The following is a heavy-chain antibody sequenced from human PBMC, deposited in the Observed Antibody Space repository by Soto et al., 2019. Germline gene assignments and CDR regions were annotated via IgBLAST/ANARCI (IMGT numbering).Heavy chain of an antibody. D-gene: IGHD3-3*01. Sequence: EVQLLESGGGLVQPGGSLRLSCAASGFTFSSYAMSWVRQAPGKGLEWVSAISGSGGSTYYADSVKGRFTISRDNSKNTLYLQMNSLRAEDTAVYYCAKLTPPYYDFWSGHSGIDVWGQGTTVTVSS. J-gene: IGHJ6*01. V-gene: IGHV3-23*01. CDR1: GFTFSSYA. CDR3: AKLTPPYYDFWSGHSGIDV. CDR2: ISGSGGST.